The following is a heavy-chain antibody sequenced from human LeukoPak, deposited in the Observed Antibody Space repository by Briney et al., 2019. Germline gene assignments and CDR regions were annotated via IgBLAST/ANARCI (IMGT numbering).Heavy chain of an antibody. Sequence: SVKVSCKASGGTFSSYAISWVRQAPGQELEWMGGIIPIFGTANYAQKFQGRVTITTDESTSTAHMELSSLRSEDTAVYYCAREGGDCYLCPDAFDIWGQGTMVTVSS. J-gene: IGHJ3*02. CDR1: GGTFSSYA. CDR3: AREGGDCYLCPDAFDI. CDR2: IIPIFGTA. D-gene: IGHD2-21*02. V-gene: IGHV1-69*05.